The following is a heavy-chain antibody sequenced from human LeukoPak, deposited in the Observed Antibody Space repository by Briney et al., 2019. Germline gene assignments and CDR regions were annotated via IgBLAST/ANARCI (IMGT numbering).Heavy chain of an antibody. CDR3: ARKRFGYDSSGYYKQDDAFDI. CDR2: IYHSGST. V-gene: IGHV4-30-2*01. J-gene: IGHJ3*02. CDR1: GGSISSGGYS. Sequence: PSETLSLTCAVSGGSISSGGYSWSWIRQPPGKGLEWIGYIYHSGSTYYNPSLKSRVTISVDRSKNQFSLKLSSVTAADTAVYYCARKRFGYDSSGYYKQDDAFDIWAQGKMVTVSS. D-gene: IGHD3-22*01.